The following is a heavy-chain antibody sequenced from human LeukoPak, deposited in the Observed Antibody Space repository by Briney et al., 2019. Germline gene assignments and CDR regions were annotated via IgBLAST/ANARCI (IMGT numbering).Heavy chain of an antibody. V-gene: IGHV4-61*02. J-gene: IGHJ4*02. Sequence: SETLSLTCTVSGGSISSGSYYWSWIRQPAGKGLEWIGRIYTSGSTNYNPSLKSRVTISVDTSKNQFSLKLSSVTAADTAVYYCARGHGMDCSSTSCHYYFDYWGQGTLVTVSS. CDR3: ARGHGMDCSSTSCHYYFDY. D-gene: IGHD2-2*01. CDR2: IYTSGST. CDR1: GGSISSGSYY.